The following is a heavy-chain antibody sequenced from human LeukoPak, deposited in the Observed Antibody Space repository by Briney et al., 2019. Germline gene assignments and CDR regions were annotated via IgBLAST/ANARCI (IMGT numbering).Heavy chain of an antibody. CDR2: TYYRSKWFN. V-gene: IGHV6-1*01. Sequence: SQTLSLTCAISGVSVSSISAIWIWIRQSPSRGLECLGRTYYRSKWFNDYAVSVKSRITINPDTSKNQVSLQLNSVTPEDTAVYYCGRGWNYIDCWGQGTVVTVSS. CDR1: GVSVSSISAI. J-gene: IGHJ4*02. D-gene: IGHD1-1*01. CDR3: GRGWNYIDC.